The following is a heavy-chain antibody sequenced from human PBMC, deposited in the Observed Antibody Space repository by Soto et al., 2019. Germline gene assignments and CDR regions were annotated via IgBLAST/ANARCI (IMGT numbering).Heavy chain of an antibody. D-gene: IGHD4-17*01. Sequence: QVQLVQSGAEVKKPGASVKVSCKASGYTFTGYYMHWVRQAPGQGLEWMGWINPNSGGTNYAQKFKGWVNMTRDTSISTAYMELSRLRSDDTAVYYCAREPYGGKGRYFDLWGRGTLVTVSS. CDR3: AREPYGGKGRYFDL. J-gene: IGHJ2*01. V-gene: IGHV1-2*04. CDR2: INPNSGGT. CDR1: GYTFTGYY.